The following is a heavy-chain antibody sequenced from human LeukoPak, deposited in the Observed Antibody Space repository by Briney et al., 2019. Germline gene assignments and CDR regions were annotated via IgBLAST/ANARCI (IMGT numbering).Heavy chain of an antibody. V-gene: IGHV1-18*01. D-gene: IGHD5-12*01. J-gene: IGHJ6*03. CDR3: ARSGGYDFPYYMDV. Sequence: ASVKVSCKASGYTFTSYCISWVRQAPGQGLEWMGWISAYNGNTNYAQKLQGRVTMTTDTSTSTAYMELRSLRSDDTAVYYCARSGGYDFPYYMDVWGKGTTVTVSS. CDR1: GYTFTSYC. CDR2: ISAYNGNT.